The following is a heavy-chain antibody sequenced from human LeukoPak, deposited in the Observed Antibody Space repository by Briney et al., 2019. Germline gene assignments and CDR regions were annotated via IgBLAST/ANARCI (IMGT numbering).Heavy chain of an antibody. CDR1: GFTFSGYS. V-gene: IGHV3-21*04. J-gene: IGHJ3*02. CDR3: ARDSDYGGSFDI. Sequence: GGSLRLSCAASGFTFSGYSINWVRQAPGKGLEWVSSISSSSTYIYYGDSVKSRFTISRDNAKNSLYLQMHSLRAEDTAVYYCARDSDYGGSFDIWGQGTMVTVSS. CDR2: ISSSSTYI. D-gene: IGHD4-23*01.